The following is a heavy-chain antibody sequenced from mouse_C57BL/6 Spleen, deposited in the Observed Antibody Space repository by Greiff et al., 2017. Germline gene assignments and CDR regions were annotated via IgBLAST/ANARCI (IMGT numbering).Heavy chain of an antibody. CDR2: IYPRDGST. CDR3: ARGGYGSSYDWYFDV. D-gene: IGHD1-1*01. J-gene: IGHJ1*03. CDR1: GYTFTDHT. V-gene: IGHV1-78*01. Sequence: VKLQQSDAELVKPGASVKISCKVSGYTFTDHTIHWMKQRPEQGLEWIGYIYPRDGSTKYNEKFKGKATLTADKSSSTAYMQLNSLTSEDSAVYFCARGGYGSSYDWYFDVWGTGTTVTVSS.